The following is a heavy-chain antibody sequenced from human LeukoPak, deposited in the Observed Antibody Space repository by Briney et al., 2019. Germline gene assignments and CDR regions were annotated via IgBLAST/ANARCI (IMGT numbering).Heavy chain of an antibody. J-gene: IGHJ4*02. CDR3: ARGPYSGHGDGYFDY. V-gene: IGHV3-48*02. D-gene: IGHD5-12*01. Sequence: GGSLRLSCAGSGFTFSSHSINWVRQAPGKGLEWISYINSDSSAIYYADSVKGRFTISRDNAKNSLYLQMNSLRDEDTAVYYCARGPYSGHGDGYFDYWGQGTLVTVSS. CDR2: INSDSSAI. CDR1: GFTFSSHS.